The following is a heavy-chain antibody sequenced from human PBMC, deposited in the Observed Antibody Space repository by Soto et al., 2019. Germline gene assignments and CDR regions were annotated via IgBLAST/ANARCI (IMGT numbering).Heavy chain of an antibody. CDR2: IYSGGST. J-gene: IGHJ6*03. Sequence: EVQLVESGGGLVQPGGSLRLSCAASGFTVSSNYMSWVRQAPGKGLEWVSVIYSGGSTYYADSVKGRFTISRDNSKNTLYLQLNSLRAEDTAVYYCARAPVGYCSSTSCSRYYYYYYMDVWGKGTTVTVSS. CDR3: ARAPVGYCSSTSCSRYYYYYYMDV. V-gene: IGHV3-66*01. CDR1: GFTVSSNY. D-gene: IGHD2-2*01.